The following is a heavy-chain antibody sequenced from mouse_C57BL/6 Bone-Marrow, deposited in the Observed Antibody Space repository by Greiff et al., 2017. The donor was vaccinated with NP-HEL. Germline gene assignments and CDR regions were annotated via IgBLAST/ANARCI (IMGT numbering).Heavy chain of an antibody. CDR3: ARDAGVAPFAY. CDR1: GFTFSDFY. CDR2: SRNKANDYTT. D-gene: IGHD1-1*02. V-gene: IGHV7-1*01. J-gene: IGHJ3*01. Sequence: EVKVVESGGGLVQSGRSLRLSCATSGFTFSDFYMEWVRQAPGKGLEWIAASRNKANDYTTEYSASVKGRFIVSRDTSQSILYLQMNALRAEDNAIDYCARDAGVAPFAYWGQGTLVTVSA.